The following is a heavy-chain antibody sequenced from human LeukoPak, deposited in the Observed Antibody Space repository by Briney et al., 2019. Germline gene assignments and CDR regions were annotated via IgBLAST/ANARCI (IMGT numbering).Heavy chain of an antibody. J-gene: IGHJ3*02. Sequence: SETLSLTCTVSGGSISSHYWSWIRQPPGKGLEWIGYIYYSGSTNYNPSLKSRVTISVDTSKNQFSLKLSSVTAADTAVYYCARGSGRFAFDIWGQGTMVTVSS. CDR2: IYYSGST. CDR3: ARGSGRFAFDI. CDR1: GGSISSHY. D-gene: IGHD2-15*01. V-gene: IGHV4-59*11.